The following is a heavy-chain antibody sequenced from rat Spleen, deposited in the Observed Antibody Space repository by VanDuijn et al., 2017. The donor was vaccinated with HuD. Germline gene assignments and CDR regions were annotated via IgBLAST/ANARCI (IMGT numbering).Heavy chain of an antibody. CDR2: ISYDGGST. Sequence: DVQLVESGGGLVQPGRSMKLSCAASGFTFSHYGMAWVRQAPKKGLEWVAYISYDGGSTYYRDSVKGRFTISRDNAKSTLYLQVDSLRSEDTATYYCARGTRNYSTYGGFVYWGQGTLVTVSS. V-gene: IGHV5-7*01. CDR1: GFTFSHYG. CDR3: ARGTRNYSTYGGFVY. D-gene: IGHD1-3*01. J-gene: IGHJ3*01.